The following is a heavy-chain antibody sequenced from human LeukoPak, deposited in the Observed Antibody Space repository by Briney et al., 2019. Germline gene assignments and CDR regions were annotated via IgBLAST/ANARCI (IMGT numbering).Heavy chain of an antibody. V-gene: IGHV3-9*01. Sequence: PGRSLRLSCAASGFTFDDYAMQWVRQAPGKGLEWVSGISWNSGSIGYADSVKGRFTISRDNAKNSLYLQMNSLRAEDTALYYCAKDMNPDDSSGYYYNYFDYWGQGTLVTVSS. CDR3: AKDMNPDDSSGYYYNYFDY. J-gene: IGHJ4*02. CDR2: ISWNSGSI. CDR1: GFTFDDYA. D-gene: IGHD3-22*01.